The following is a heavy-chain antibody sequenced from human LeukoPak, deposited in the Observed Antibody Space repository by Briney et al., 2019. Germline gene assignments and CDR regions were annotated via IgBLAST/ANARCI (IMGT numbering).Heavy chain of an antibody. CDR1: GYIFTGYY. Sequence: GASVKVSCKASGYIFTGYYMHWVRQAPGLGLEWMGWVNPNSGGTNYVQKFQGRVTMTRDTSISTAYMELSSLRSDDTAVYYCARGKSATMLTPRHFDHWGQGTLVTVSS. J-gene: IGHJ1*01. D-gene: IGHD3-16*01. CDR2: VNPNSGGT. V-gene: IGHV1-2*02. CDR3: ARGKSATMLTPRHFDH.